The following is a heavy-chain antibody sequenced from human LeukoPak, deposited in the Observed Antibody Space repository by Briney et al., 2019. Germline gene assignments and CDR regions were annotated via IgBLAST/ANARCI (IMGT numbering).Heavy chain of an antibody. CDR3: ARSYDSSGYYYYGMDV. CDR1: GGSVSSGSYY. Sequence: SETLSLTCTVSGGSVSSGSYYWSWIRQPPGKGLEWIGYIYYSGSTNYNPSLKSRVTISLDTSKNQFSLKLSSVTAADTAVYYCARSYDSSGYYYYGMDVWGQGTTVTVSS. D-gene: IGHD3-22*01. CDR2: IYYSGST. J-gene: IGHJ6*02. V-gene: IGHV4-61*01.